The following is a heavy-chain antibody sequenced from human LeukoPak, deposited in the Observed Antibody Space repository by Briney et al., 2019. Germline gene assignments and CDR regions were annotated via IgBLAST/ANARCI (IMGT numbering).Heavy chain of an antibody. V-gene: IGHV1-8*01. CDR2: MSPNSGNT. J-gene: IGHJ4*02. D-gene: IGHD2-2*02. Sequence: ASVKVSCKASGYTFTSYDINWVRQATGQGLEWMGWMSPNSGNTGYAQKFQGRVTMTRDTSISTAYMELSRLRSDDTAVYYCARGGLLLGVVPAAILTHYDYWGQGTLVTVSS. CDR1: GYTFTSYD. CDR3: ARGGLLLGVVPAAILTHYDY.